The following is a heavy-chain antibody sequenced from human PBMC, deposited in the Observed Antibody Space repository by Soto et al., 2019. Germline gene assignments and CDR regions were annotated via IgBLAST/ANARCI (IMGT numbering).Heavy chain of an antibody. Sequence: SETLSLTCAVYGESFSGHIWTWIRQTPGKGLEWIGEIYHSGSTNYNPSLKSRVTISVDKSKNQFSLKLSSVTAADTAVYYCARSPDSSGYYPRRYYYGMDVWGQGTTVTVSS. CDR1: GESFSGHI. D-gene: IGHD3-22*01. J-gene: IGHJ6*02. CDR3: ARSPDSSGYYPRRYYYGMDV. CDR2: IYHSGST. V-gene: IGHV4-34*01.